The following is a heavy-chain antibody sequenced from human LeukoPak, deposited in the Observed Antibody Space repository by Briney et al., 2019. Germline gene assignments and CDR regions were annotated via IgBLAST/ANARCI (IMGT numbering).Heavy chain of an antibody. CDR3: ARDSSGWYESKRYYFDY. J-gene: IGHJ4*02. Sequence: SVKVSCKASGYTFTSYGISWVRQAPGQGLEWMGWISAYNGNTNYAQKLQGRVTMTTDTSTSTAYMELRSLRSDDTAVYYCARDSSGWYESKRYYFDYWGQGTLVTVSS. CDR1: GYTFTSYG. CDR2: ISAYNGNT. V-gene: IGHV1-18*04. D-gene: IGHD6-19*01.